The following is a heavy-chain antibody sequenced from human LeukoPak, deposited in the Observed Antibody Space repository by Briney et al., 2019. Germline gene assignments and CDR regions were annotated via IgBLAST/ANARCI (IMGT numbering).Heavy chain of an antibody. D-gene: IGHD6-13*01. V-gene: IGHV4-31*03. J-gene: IGHJ4*02. Sequence: PSETLSLTCTVSGGYISSCGYYWSWIRQHPGKGLEWIGYIYYSGSTYYNPSLKSRVTVSVDTSKNQFSLKLSSVTAADTAVYYCASRIAAAGSSYYFDYWGQGTLVTVSS. CDR1: GGYISSCGYY. CDR2: IYYSGST. CDR3: ASRIAAAGSSYYFDY.